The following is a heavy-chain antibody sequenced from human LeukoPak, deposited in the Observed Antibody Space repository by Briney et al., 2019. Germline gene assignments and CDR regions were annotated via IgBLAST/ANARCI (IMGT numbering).Heavy chain of an antibody. Sequence: GGSLRLSCAASGFTFSSYGLHWVRRAPGKGLEWVAVIWYDGSNKYYADSVKGRFTISRDNSKTTLYLQMNSLRAEDTAVYYCARDRISGGTSGTTGSTYRPGYFDYWGQGTLVTVSS. D-gene: IGHD1-1*01. CDR3: ARDRISGGTSGTTGSTYRPGYFDY. J-gene: IGHJ4*02. CDR1: GFTFSSYG. V-gene: IGHV3-33*01. CDR2: IWYDGSNK.